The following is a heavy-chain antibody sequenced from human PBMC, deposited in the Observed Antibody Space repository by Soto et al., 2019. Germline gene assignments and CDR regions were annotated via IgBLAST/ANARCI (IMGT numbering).Heavy chain of an antibody. D-gene: IGHD3-10*01. V-gene: IGHV4-30-4*01. CDR2: IYYGGST. J-gene: IGHJ4*02. Sequence: QVQLQESGPGLVKPSQTLSLTCTVSGGSISSGDYYWSWVRQPPGKGVEWIGYIYYGGSTSYNPSLKSRVTISVDRSENQFSLKLSSVTAADTAVYYCARWWFGEFFEYWGQGTLVTVSS. CDR3: ARWWFGEFFEY. CDR1: GGSISSGDYY.